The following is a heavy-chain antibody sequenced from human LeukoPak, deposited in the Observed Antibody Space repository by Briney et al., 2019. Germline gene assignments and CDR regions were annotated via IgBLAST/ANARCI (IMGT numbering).Heavy chain of an antibody. CDR1: GYTFTSYY. Sequence: ASVKVSCKASGYTFTSYYMHWVRQAPGQGLEWMGIINPSGGSTSYAQKFQGRVTMTRDTSTNTVYMDLSSLRSEDTAVYYCARSSSLAKYSFDYWGQGTLVTVSS. CDR3: ARSSSLAKYSFDY. J-gene: IGHJ4*02. D-gene: IGHD2-2*01. CDR2: INPSGGST. V-gene: IGHV1-46*01.